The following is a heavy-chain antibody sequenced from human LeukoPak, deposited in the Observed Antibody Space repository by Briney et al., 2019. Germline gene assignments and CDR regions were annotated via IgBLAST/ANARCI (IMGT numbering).Heavy chain of an antibody. D-gene: IGHD5-18*01. V-gene: IGHV3-30*02. J-gene: IGHJ6*03. CDR3: AKGYSFGCCNYYYMDA. CDR2: IRYDGSIK. CDR1: GFTFSSYG. Sequence: GGSLRLSCAASGFTFSSYGMHWIRQAPGKGLEWVAFIRYDGSIKYYADSVKGRFTISRDNSKNTLYLQMNSLRAEDTAVYYCAKGYSFGCCNYYYMDAWGKGTTVTVSS.